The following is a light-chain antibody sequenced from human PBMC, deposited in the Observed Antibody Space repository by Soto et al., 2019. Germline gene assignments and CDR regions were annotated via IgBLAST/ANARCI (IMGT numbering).Light chain of an antibody. Sequence: QSALTQPASVSGSPGQSITISCTGTSSDVGGYNYVSWYQQHPGKARKLMIYDVSNRPSGVSNRFSGSKSGNTASLTISGRQAEDEADYYCSSYTSSSSLLYVFGTGTKVTVL. V-gene: IGLV2-14*01. J-gene: IGLJ1*01. CDR2: DVS. CDR1: SSDVGGYNY. CDR3: SSYTSSSSLLYV.